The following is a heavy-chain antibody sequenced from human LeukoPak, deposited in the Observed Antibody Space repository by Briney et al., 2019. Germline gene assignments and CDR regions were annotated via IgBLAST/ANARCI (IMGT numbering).Heavy chain of an antibody. J-gene: IGHJ4*02. CDR2: IYYSGNT. Sequence: NPSETLSLTCTVSGGSISSSNYYWGWIRQPPGKGLEWIGSIYYSGNTYYNPSLKSRVTISVDTSKNQFSLKLTSVTAADTAVYYCARQGYGDYDFEYWGPGTLVTVSS. V-gene: IGHV4-39*01. D-gene: IGHD4-17*01. CDR1: GGSISSSNYY. CDR3: ARQGYGDYDFEY.